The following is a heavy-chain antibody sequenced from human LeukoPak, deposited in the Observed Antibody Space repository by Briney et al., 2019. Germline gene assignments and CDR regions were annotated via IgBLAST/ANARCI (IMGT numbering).Heavy chain of an antibody. J-gene: IGHJ4*02. CDR1: GFTFSSYS. V-gene: IGHV3-21*01. CDR3: AKESCSSRCNFDY. D-gene: IGHD2-2*01. Sequence: GGSLRLSCAASGFTFSSYSMNWVRQAPGKGLEWVSSISSSSSSYIYYADSVKGRFTISRDNAKNSLYLQMNSLRAEDTAVYYCAKESCSSRCNFDYWGQGTLVTVSS. CDR2: ISSSSSSYI.